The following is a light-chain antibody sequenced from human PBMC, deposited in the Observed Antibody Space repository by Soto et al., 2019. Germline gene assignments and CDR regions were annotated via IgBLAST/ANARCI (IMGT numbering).Light chain of an antibody. V-gene: IGLV2-14*01. CDR3: ASYRSTGTVV. J-gene: IGLJ3*02. Sequence: HSVLTQPASVSGSPGQSITISCTGTSGDVGGYNYVSWYQQHPGKAPKLMIYEVSNRPSGVSNRFSGSKSGNTASLTISGLQADDEADYYCASYRSTGTVVFGGGTKLTVL. CDR1: SGDVGGYNY. CDR2: EVS.